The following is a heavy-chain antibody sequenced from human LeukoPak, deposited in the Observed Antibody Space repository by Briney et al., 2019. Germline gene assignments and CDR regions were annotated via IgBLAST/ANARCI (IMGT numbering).Heavy chain of an antibody. V-gene: IGHV3-74*01. Sequence: PGGSLRLSCAASGFTFSSNWMHWVRQAPGKGPVWVSRISSDGSSTNYAASVKGRFTVSRDNAKNTLYLQMSSLRAEDTAVYYCARDFSRSPVEDNCFDPWGQGTLVTVSS. CDR1: GFTFSSNW. J-gene: IGHJ5*02. CDR3: ARDFSRSPVEDNCFDP. CDR2: ISSDGSST. D-gene: IGHD1-26*01.